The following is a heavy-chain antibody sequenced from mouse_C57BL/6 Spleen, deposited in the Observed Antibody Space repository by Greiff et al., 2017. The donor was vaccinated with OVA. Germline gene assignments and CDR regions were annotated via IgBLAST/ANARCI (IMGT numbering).Heavy chain of an antibody. J-gene: IGHJ2*01. D-gene: IGHD1-1*01. CDR2: IDPETGGT. V-gene: IGHV1-15*01. Sequence: QVQLQQSGAELVRPGASVTLSCKASGYTFTDYEMHWVKQTPVHGLEWIGAIDPETGGTASNQKFKGKAILTADKSSSTAYMDLRSLTSEDSAVYYCTNNYYYGTPFDYWGQGTTLTVSS. CDR3: TNNYYYGTPFDY. CDR1: GYTFTDYE.